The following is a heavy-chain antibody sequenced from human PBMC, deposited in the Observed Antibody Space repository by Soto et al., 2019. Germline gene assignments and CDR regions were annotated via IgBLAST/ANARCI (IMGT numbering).Heavy chain of an antibody. J-gene: IGHJ4*02. CDR1: GGSISNAAYS. CDR2: IYPSGMP. D-gene: IGHD5-18*01. Sequence: QLQLQDSGSGLVKPSHTLSLTCTVSGGSISNAAYSWSWIRQPPGKGLEWIGYIYPSGMPFYNPSLRSRVTISIDRSNDQFSLNLKSVTAADTAVYYCARERGGYGLFDSWGQGTLVTVSS. CDR3: ARERGGYGLFDS. V-gene: IGHV4-30-2*01.